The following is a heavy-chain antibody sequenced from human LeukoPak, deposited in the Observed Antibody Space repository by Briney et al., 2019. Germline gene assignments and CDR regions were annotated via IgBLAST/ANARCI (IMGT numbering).Heavy chain of an antibody. D-gene: IGHD6-19*01. CDR3: ARQARSIAVAGPFDY. Sequence: PSETLSLTCTVSGGSISSGDYYWSWIRQPPGKGLEWIGYIYYSGSTYYNPSLKSRVTISVDTSKNQFSLKLSSVTAADTAVYYCARQARSIAVAGPFDYWGQGTLVTVSS. CDR1: GGSISSGDYY. CDR2: IYYSGST. V-gene: IGHV4-30-4*08. J-gene: IGHJ4*02.